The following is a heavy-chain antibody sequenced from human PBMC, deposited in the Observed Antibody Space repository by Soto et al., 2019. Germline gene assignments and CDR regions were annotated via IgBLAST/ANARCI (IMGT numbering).Heavy chain of an antibody. CDR3: AAAHERMALIALDY. D-gene: IGHD2-8*01. J-gene: IGHJ4*02. Sequence: VSCKASGFTFTSSAVQWVRQARGQRLEWIGWIVVGSGNTNYAQKFQERVTITRDMSTSTAYMELSSLRSEDTAVYYCAAAHERMALIALDYWGQGTLVTVSS. V-gene: IGHV1-58*01. CDR2: IVVGSGNT. CDR1: GFTFTSSA.